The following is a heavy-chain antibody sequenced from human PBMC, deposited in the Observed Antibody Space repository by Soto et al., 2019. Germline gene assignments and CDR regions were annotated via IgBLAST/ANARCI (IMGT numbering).Heavy chain of an antibody. D-gene: IGHD2-15*01. Sequence: PGGSLRLSCAASGFTFSSYWMHWVRQAPGKGLVWVSRINSDGSSTTYADSVKGRFTISRDSAKNTLYLQMNSLRAEDTAVYYCARGHFCSGASCYQNWFFDLWGRGTLVTVSS. CDR2: INSDGSST. V-gene: IGHV3-74*01. J-gene: IGHJ2*01. CDR3: ARGHFCSGASCYQNWFFDL. CDR1: GFTFSSYW.